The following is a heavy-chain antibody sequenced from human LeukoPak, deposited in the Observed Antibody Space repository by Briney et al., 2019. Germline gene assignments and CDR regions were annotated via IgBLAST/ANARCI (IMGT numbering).Heavy chain of an antibody. V-gene: IGHV3-48*04. D-gene: IGHD6-13*01. Sequence: PGGSLRLSCAASGFTFSTYSMNWVRQAPGKGLEWVSYISSGSSTIYYADSVEGRFTISRDNAKNSLYLQMNSLRAEDTAVYYCATKHRGSWENFDYWGHGALVTVSS. CDR2: ISSGSSTI. CDR3: ATKHRGSWENFDY. J-gene: IGHJ4*01. CDR1: GFTFSTYS.